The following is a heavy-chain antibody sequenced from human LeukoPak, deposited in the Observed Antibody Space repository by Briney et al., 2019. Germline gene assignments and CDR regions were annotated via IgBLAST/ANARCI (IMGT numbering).Heavy chain of an antibody. CDR2: ISYDGSNK. V-gene: IGHV3-30*03. D-gene: IGHD3-10*01. J-gene: IGHJ4*02. CDR1: GFTFGSYG. CDR3: ARDRFGELFGFDY. Sequence: GGSLRLSCAASGFTFGSYGMHWVRQAPGKGLEWVAVISYDGSNKYYADSVKGRFTISRDNSKNTLYLQMNSLRAEDTAVYYCARDRFGELFGFDYWGQGTLVTVSS.